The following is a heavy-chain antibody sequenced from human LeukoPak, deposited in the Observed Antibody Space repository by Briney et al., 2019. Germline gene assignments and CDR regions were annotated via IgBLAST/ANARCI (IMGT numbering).Heavy chain of an antibody. J-gene: IGHJ4*02. CDR2: IYYSGST. CDR1: DGSISSGSYY. V-gene: IGHV4-61*01. CDR3: ARHQYCGGDCYTLDY. Sequence: SETLSLTCSVSDGSISSGSYYLNWIRQPPGKGLEWIGQIYYSGSTNYNPSLKSRVTISVDTSKNQFSLKLSSVTAADTAVYYCARHQYCGGDCYTLDYWGQGTLVTVSS. D-gene: IGHD2-21*02.